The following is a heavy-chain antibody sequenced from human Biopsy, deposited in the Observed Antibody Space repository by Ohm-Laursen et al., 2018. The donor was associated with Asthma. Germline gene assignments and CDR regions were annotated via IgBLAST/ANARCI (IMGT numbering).Heavy chain of an antibody. CDR3: ARCQVGYSSGWSLLLKKIYYSGMDV. Sequence: RISCKAPGGTFSNFAISWVRQAPGQGLEWLGGIMTVFGTTNYAQKFQGRVTITADESTSTAYMEVTSLRSEDTAIYYCARCQVGYSSGWSLLLKKIYYSGMDVWGQGTTVIVSS. CDR2: IMTVFGTT. D-gene: IGHD6-19*01. J-gene: IGHJ6*02. V-gene: IGHV1-69*01. CDR1: GGTFSNFA.